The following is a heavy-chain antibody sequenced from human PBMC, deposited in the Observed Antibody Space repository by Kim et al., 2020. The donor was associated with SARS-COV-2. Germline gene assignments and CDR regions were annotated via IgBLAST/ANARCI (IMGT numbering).Heavy chain of an antibody. D-gene: IGHD1-26*01. CDR1: GFAFSESA. V-gene: IGHV3-49*04. CDR2: IRGKAYAGTT. Sequence: GGSLRLSCTASGFAFSESAMSWVRQAPGKGREWVGFIRGKAYAGTTEYAASVKGRFIISRDDSKNVAYLQMNSLKIEDTAVYFCVEWEFDYWGQGTRVTVSS. CDR3: VEWEFDY. J-gene: IGHJ4*02.